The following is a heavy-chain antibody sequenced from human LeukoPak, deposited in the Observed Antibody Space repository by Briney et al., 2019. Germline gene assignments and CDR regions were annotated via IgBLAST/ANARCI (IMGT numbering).Heavy chain of an antibody. CDR1: GFTFDDYG. V-gene: IGHV3-20*04. D-gene: IGHD2-2*02. Sequence: GGSLRLSCAASGFTFDDYGMSWVRQAPGKGLEWVSGINWNGDSTGYADSVKGRFTISKDNAKNSLYLQMNSLRAEDTALYYCARDPIGSSSTSCYNFWGQGTLVTVSS. CDR2: INWNGDST. CDR3: ARDPIGSSSTSCYNF. J-gene: IGHJ4*02.